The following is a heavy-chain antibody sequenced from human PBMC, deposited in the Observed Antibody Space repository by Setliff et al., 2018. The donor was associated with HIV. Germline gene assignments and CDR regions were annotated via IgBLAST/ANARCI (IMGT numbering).Heavy chain of an antibody. CDR2: ISNSDGRT. D-gene: IGHD5-12*01. J-gene: IGHJ3*02. V-gene: IGHV3-23*01. Sequence: PWGSLRLSCAASGFTFKNSAMSWVRQAPGEGLEWVSTISNSDGRTNYAASVKGRFTISRDNSKNTLYLQMNSLRDEDTAVYYCAKMAGRDGYGDAVDNWGQGTMVTVSS. CDR3: AKMAGRDGYGDAVDN. CDR1: GFTFKNSA.